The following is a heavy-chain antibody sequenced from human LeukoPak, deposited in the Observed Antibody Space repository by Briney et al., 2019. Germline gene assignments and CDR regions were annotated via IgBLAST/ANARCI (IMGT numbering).Heavy chain of an antibody. V-gene: IGHV3-49*03. J-gene: IGHJ4*02. CDR1: DFPLGVYV. CDR2: IRSKAYGGTT. D-gene: IGHD3-10*01. CDR3: TRVRGGYSFLAY. Sequence: GGSLSLSCTVSDFPLGVYVWSCFRQPPGKGLRGLGFIRSKAYGGTTEYAASVKGRFTISRDDSKSIAYLQMNSLKTEDTAVYYCTRVRGGYSFLAYWGQGTLVTVSS.